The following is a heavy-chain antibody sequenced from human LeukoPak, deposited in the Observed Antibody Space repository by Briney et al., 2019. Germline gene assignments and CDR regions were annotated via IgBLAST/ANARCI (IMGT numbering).Heavy chain of an antibody. CDR2: VNPNNGHT. Sequence: ASVKVSCKASGYTFTSYDVNWVRQATGQGLEWMGWVNPNNGHTGYAQKLQGRVTLTTNTSVSTAYMELSSLRSEDTAIYYCARGAPGSYCSGGSCPYFDYWGQGTLVSVSS. J-gene: IGHJ4*02. CDR1: GYTFTSYD. V-gene: IGHV1-8*01. CDR3: ARGAPGSYCSGGSCPYFDY. D-gene: IGHD2-15*01.